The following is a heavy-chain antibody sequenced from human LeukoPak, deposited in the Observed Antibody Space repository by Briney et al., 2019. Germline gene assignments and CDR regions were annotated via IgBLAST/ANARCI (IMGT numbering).Heavy chain of an antibody. CDR3: ARVAAGVGFFQH. Sequence: SETLSLTCIVSGYSISSGYYWGWIRQPPGKGLEWIGNIHHSGSTYYNPSLKSRVTISVDTSKNQLSLKLNSVTAADTAVYYCARVAAGVGFFQHWGQGTLVTVSS. V-gene: IGHV4-38-2*02. D-gene: IGHD6-13*01. J-gene: IGHJ1*01. CDR2: IHHSGST. CDR1: GYSISSGYY.